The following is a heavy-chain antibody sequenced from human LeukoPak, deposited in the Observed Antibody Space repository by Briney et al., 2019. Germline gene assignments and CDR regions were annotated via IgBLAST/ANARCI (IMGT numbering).Heavy chain of an antibody. CDR3: ARAYRSLYYYYYYMDV. CDR2: MNPNSGNT. V-gene: IGHV1-8*01. CDR1: GYTFTSYD. J-gene: IGHJ6*03. Sequence: ASVKVSCKASGYTFTSYDINWVRQATGQGLEWMGWMNPNSGNTGYAQKFQGRVTMTRNTSISTAYMELSDLRSEDTAVYYCARAYRSLYYYYYYMDVWGQGTLVTVSS. D-gene: IGHD6-19*01.